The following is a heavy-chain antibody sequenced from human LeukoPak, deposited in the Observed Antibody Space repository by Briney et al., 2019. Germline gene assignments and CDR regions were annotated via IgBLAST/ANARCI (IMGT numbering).Heavy chain of an antibody. CDR2: FYPEDGET. Sequence: GASLKVSCKVSGYTLTELSIHWVRQAPGKGLEWMGGFYPEDGETIYAQKFQGRVTMTEDTSTDTAYMELSSLRAEDTAVYYCATARGKEWLRFLGLDCWGQGTLVTVSS. CDR1: GYTLTELS. J-gene: IGHJ4*02. D-gene: IGHD5-12*01. CDR3: ATARGKEWLRFLGLDC. V-gene: IGHV1-24*01.